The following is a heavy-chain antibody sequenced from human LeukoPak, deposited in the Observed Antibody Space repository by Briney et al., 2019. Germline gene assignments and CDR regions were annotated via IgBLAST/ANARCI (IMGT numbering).Heavy chain of an antibody. CDR1: GYTFSSYF. V-gene: IGHV1-46*01. Sequence: ASVKVSCKASGYTFSSYFMHWVRQAPGQGLEWMGVINPSGDGTTYAQRFQGRLTMTRDTSTTTLYMELRSLTSEDTAVYFCAREGFTLNNFDYWGRGTLVTVSS. CDR3: AREGFTLNNFDY. D-gene: IGHD2/OR15-2a*01. CDR2: INPSGDGT. J-gene: IGHJ4*02.